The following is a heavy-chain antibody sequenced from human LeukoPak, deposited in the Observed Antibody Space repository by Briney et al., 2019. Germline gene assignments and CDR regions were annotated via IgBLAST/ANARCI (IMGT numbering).Heavy chain of an antibody. CDR3: ANGLMICSSTSCYVTYYYYMDV. D-gene: IGHD2-2*01. J-gene: IGHJ6*03. Sequence: PGGSLRLSCAASGFTVSSNYMSWVRQAPGNGLEWVSVIYSGGDTYYADSVKGRFTISRDNSKNTLYLQMNSLRAEDTAVYYCANGLMICSSTSCYVTYYYYMDVWGKGTTVTVSS. V-gene: IGHV3-66*01. CDR1: GFTVSSNY. CDR2: IYSGGDT.